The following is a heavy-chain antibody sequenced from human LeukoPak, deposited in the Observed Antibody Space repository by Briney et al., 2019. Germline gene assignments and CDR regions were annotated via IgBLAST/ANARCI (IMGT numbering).Heavy chain of an antibody. D-gene: IGHD5-12*01. Sequence: GGSLRLSCAASGRTFSSYAMSWVRQAPGKGLEWVSSICGNNDGTYYADPVKCRFTISRDNSKNTLHLQMNSLRAEDTAVYYCAKGGGSGCASRLEHWGQGTRVTVSS. V-gene: IGHV3-23*01. CDR3: AKGGGSGCASRLEH. CDR2: ICGNNDGT. J-gene: IGHJ4*02. CDR1: GRTFSSYA.